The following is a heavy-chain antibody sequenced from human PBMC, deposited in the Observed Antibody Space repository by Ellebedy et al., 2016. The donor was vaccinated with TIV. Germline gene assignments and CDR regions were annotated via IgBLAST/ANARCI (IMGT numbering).Heavy chain of an antibody. J-gene: IGHJ5*02. D-gene: IGHD3-22*01. CDR3: ARGRAVITTWFDP. V-gene: IGHV3-48*04. CDR2: ISSSGSTI. CDR1: GFTFSSYS. Sequence: PGGSLRLSCAASGFTFSSYSMNWVRQAPGKGLEWVSYISSSGSTIYYADSVKGRFTLSRDNAKNSLYLQMNSLSAEDTAVYYCARGRAVITTWFDPWGQGTLVTVSS.